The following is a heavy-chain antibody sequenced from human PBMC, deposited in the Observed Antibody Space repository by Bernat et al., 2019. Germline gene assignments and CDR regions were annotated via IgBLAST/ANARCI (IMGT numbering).Heavy chain of an antibody. CDR3: TSSFIAAAGTGGFY. Sequence: EVQLVESGGGLVQPGGSLKLSCAASGFTFSGSAMHWVRQASGKGLEWVGRISSKANSYATAYAASVKGRFTISTDDSKNTSYLQMNSLKTEDTAVYYCTSSFIAAAGTGGFYWGQGTLVTVSS. D-gene: IGHD6-13*01. CDR2: ISSKANSYAT. J-gene: IGHJ4*02. CDR1: GFTFSGSA. V-gene: IGHV3-73*01.